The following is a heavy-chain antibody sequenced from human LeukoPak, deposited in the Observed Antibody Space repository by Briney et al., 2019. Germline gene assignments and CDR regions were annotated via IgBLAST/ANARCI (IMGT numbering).Heavy chain of an antibody. Sequence: SETLSLTCAVYGGSFSGYYWSWIRQPPGKGLEWIGEINHSGGTNYNPSLKSRVTISVDTSKNQFSLKLSSVTAADTAVYYCARDRPMITFGGVINAFDIWGQGTMVTVSS. CDR3: ARDRPMITFGGVINAFDI. CDR1: GGSFSGYY. CDR2: INHSGGT. D-gene: IGHD3-16*02. J-gene: IGHJ3*02. V-gene: IGHV4-34*01.